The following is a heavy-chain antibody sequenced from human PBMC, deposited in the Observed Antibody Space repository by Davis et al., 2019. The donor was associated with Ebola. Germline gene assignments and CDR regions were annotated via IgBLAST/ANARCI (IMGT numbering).Heavy chain of an antibody. V-gene: IGHV3-23*01. J-gene: IGHJ4*02. CDR2: VSGSGATT. CDR3: VNPLYCYDSNVTGY. CDR1: GFTFSSYA. Sequence: PGGSLRLSCAASGFTFSSYAMSWVRQTPGKGLEWVSAVSGSGATTYYADSVKGRFTISRDNSKNTRYLQMNSLRAEDTAVYYCVNPLYCYDSNVTGYWGQGTLVTVSS. D-gene: IGHD3-22*01.